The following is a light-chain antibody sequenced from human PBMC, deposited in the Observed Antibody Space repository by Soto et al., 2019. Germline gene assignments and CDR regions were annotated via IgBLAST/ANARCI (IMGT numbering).Light chain of an antibody. CDR3: HQYNNWPPYT. CDR2: GAS. V-gene: IGKV3-15*01. Sequence: EIVLTQSPATLSMSPGERATLSCWASQTMSSSLAWYQQKPGQAPRLLIYGASTRAAGVPVRFSGSGSGTEFTLTISSLQSEDFAVYYCHQYNNWPPYTFGQGTKLEIK. J-gene: IGKJ2*01. CDR1: QTMSSS.